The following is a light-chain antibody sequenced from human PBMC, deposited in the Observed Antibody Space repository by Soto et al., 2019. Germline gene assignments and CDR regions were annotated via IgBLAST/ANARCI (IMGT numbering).Light chain of an antibody. J-gene: IGKJ5*01. CDR2: KAS. Sequence: DIQMTQSPSTLSASVGDRVTITCRASQSISSWLAWYQQKPGKAPNLLIYKASSLESGVPSRFSGSGSGTEFTLTISSLQPDDFATYDCQQYNSDSATFGQGTRLEIK. CDR3: QQYNSDSAT. V-gene: IGKV1-5*03. CDR1: QSISSW.